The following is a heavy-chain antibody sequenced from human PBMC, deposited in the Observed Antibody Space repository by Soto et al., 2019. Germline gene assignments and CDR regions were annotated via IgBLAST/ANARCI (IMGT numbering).Heavy chain of an antibody. V-gene: IGHV1-3*01. CDR3: ARDRYDILTGYQIDFDY. Sequence: ASVKVSCKASGYTFTSYAMHWGRQAPGQRLEWMGWINAGNGNTKYSQKFQGRVTITRDTSASTAYMELSSLRSEDTAVYYCARDRYDILTGYQIDFDYWGQGTLVTVSS. D-gene: IGHD3-9*01. J-gene: IGHJ4*02. CDR2: INAGNGNT. CDR1: GYTFTSYA.